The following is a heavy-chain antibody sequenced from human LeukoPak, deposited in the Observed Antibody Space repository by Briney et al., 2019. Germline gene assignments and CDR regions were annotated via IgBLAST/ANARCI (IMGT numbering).Heavy chain of an antibody. D-gene: IGHD2-15*01. Sequence: SETLSLTCTVSGGSISSYYWSWIRQPAGKGLEWIGRIYTSGSTNYNPSLKSRVTMSVDTSKNQFSLKLSSVTAADTAVYYCARDGGSSGNGAYYMDVWGKGTTVTVSS. CDR2: IYTSGST. V-gene: IGHV4-4*07. J-gene: IGHJ6*03. CDR3: ARDGGSSGNGAYYMDV. CDR1: GGSISSYY.